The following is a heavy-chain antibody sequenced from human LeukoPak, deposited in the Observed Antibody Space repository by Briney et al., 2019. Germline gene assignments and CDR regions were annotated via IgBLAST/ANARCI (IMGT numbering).Heavy chain of an antibody. CDR2: MNPNSGNT. Sequence: GASVKVSCKASGYTFTSYDINWVRQATGQGLEWMGWMNPNSGNTGYAQKFQGRVTMTRNTSISTAYMELSSLRSEDTAVYYCATAPWDCSGGSCDRYYFDYWGQGTLVTVSS. CDR1: GYTFTSYD. CDR3: ATAPWDCSGGSCDRYYFDY. J-gene: IGHJ4*02. D-gene: IGHD2-15*01. V-gene: IGHV1-8*01.